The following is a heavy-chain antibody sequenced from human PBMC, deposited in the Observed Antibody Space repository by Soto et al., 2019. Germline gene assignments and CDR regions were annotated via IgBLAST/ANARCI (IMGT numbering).Heavy chain of an antibody. CDR3: ASKCVLMVYAIFYYGMDV. CDR2: IIPIFGTA. V-gene: IGHV1-69*01. CDR1: GGTFSSYA. Sequence: QVQLVQSGAEVKKPGSSVKVSCKASGGTFSSYAISWVRQAPGQGLEWMGGIIPIFGTANYAQKFQGRVTITADESTSTAYMELSSLRSEDTAVYYCASKCVLMVYAIFYYGMDVWGQGTTVTVSS. D-gene: IGHD2-8*01. J-gene: IGHJ6*02.